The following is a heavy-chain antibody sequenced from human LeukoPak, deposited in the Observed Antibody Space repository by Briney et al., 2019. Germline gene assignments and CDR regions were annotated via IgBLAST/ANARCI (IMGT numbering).Heavy chain of an antibody. J-gene: IGHJ4*02. Sequence: PGGSLRLSCAASGFTVSSNYMSWVRQAPGKGLEWVSVIYSGSRTYYADSVKGRFTISRDSSKNTLYLQMNSLRAEDTAMYYCAARGGYYSPSFDYWGQGTLVTVSS. CDR2: IYSGSRT. V-gene: IGHV3-66*01. D-gene: IGHD5-24*01. CDR3: AARGGYYSPSFDY. CDR1: GFTVSSNY.